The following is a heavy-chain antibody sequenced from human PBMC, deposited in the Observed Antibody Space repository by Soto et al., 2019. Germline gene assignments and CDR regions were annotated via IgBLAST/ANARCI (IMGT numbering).Heavy chain of an antibody. D-gene: IGHD3-22*01. Sequence: SETLSLTCTVSGGSISSYYWSWIRQPPGKGLEWIGYISYSGSTNYNPSLKSRVTISVDTSKNQFSLKLSSVTAADTAVYYCARQEDYYDSSGYLTDAFDIWGQGTMVTVSS. CDR3: ARQEDYYDSSGYLTDAFDI. V-gene: IGHV4-59*08. CDR1: GGSISSYY. J-gene: IGHJ3*02. CDR2: ISYSGST.